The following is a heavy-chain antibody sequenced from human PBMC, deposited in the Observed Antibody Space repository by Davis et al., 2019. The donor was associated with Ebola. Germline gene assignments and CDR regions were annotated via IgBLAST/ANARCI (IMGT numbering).Heavy chain of an antibody. Sequence: GESPKTSCAASGFTFSSYAMNWVRQAPGKGLEWVSTISGTCVSTYYADSVRGRFIISRDNSKNTLYLQMNSLRAEDTAIYHCARVRNYYDDSGYYYAYYGMDVWGKGTTVTVSS. CDR1: GFTFSSYA. CDR2: ISGTCVST. J-gene: IGHJ6*04. CDR3: ARVRNYYDDSGYYYAYYGMDV. D-gene: IGHD3-22*01. V-gene: IGHV3-23*01.